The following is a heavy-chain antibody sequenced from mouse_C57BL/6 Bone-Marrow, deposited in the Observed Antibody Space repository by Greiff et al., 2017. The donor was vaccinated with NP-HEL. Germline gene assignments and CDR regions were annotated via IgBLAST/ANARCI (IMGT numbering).Heavy chain of an antibody. D-gene: IGHD1-1*01. J-gene: IGHJ2*01. CDR3: ARFSYYYGSSYRYFDY. CDR2: IYPGSGST. V-gene: IGHV1-55*01. Sequence: QVQLQQPGAELVKPGASVKMSCKASGYTFTSYWLTWVKQRPGQGLEWIGDIYPGSGSTNYNEKFKSKATLTVDTSSSTAYMQLSSLTSEDSAVYYCARFSYYYGSSYRYFDYWGQGTTLTVSS. CDR1: GYTFTSYW.